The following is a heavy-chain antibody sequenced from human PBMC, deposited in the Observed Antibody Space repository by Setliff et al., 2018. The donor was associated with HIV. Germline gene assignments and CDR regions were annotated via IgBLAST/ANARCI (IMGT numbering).Heavy chain of an antibody. J-gene: IGHJ4*02. CDR1: GYTFTTYG. D-gene: IGHD6-13*01. CDR3: ARQQHSSDLKIWNY. V-gene: IGHV1-18*01. CDR2: ISAYNGNT. Sequence: ASVKVSCKASGYTFTTYGISWVRQAPGQGLEWMGWISAYNGNTHYVQKLQVRVTMTTDTSTSTAYMELRSLRSDDTAVYYCARQQHSSDLKIWNYWGQGTLVTVSS.